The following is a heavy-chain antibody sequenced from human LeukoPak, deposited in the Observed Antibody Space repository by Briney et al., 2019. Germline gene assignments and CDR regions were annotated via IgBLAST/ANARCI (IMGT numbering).Heavy chain of an antibody. CDR2: ISSSSSYI. Sequence: GGSLRLSCAASGFTFSSYSMNWVRQAPGKGLEWVSSISSSSSYIYYADSVKGRFTTSRDNAKNSLYLQMNSLRAEDTAVYYCARDGDIVVVPAAGIFDYWGQGTLVTVSS. J-gene: IGHJ4*02. D-gene: IGHD2-2*01. CDR1: GFTFSSYS. V-gene: IGHV3-21*01. CDR3: ARDGDIVVVPAAGIFDY.